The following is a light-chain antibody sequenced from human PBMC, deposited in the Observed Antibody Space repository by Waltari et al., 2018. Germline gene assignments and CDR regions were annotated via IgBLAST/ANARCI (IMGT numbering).Light chain of an antibody. CDR1: QSVYGNY. V-gene: IGKV3-20*01. J-gene: IGKJ4*01. CDR2: DAS. CDR3: KKHGSSVT. Sequence: ILLTQSPCTLSFSPGKRATLSCRANQSVYGNYLSWYQQNPGQAPRFLIYDASSSATGIPDSFRSSESGTEFTHNISRLETKDFALYYCKKHGSSVTFGGGTKVELK.